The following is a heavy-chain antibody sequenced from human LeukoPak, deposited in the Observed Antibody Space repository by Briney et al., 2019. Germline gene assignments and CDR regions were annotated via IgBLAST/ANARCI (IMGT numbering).Heavy chain of an antibody. CDR2: ISSSSTI. V-gene: IGHV3-48*02. D-gene: IGHD4-17*01. J-gene: IGHJ4*02. Sequence: PGGSLRLSCGASGFTFSSYSMNWVRQAPGKGLEWVSYISSSSTIYYADSVKGRFTISRDNAKKSLYLQMNSLRDEDTAVYYCARRYGDYEGSFEYWGQGTLVTVSS. CDR1: GFTFSSYS. CDR3: ARRYGDYEGSFEY.